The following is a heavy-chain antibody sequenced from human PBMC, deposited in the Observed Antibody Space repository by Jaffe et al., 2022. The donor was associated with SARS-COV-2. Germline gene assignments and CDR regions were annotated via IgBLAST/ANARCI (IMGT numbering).Heavy chain of an antibody. J-gene: IGHJ6*02. Sequence: QVQLVQSGAEVKKPGSSVKVSCKASGGTFSSYAISWVRQAPGQGLEWMGGIIPIFGTANYAQKFQGRVTITADESTSTAYMELSSLRSEDTAVYYCASPGVGLPSYYYYGMDVWGQGTTVTVSS. CDR3: ASPGVGLPSYYYYGMDV. D-gene: IGHD1-26*01. CDR1: GGTFSSYA. CDR2: IIPIFGTA. V-gene: IGHV1-69*01.